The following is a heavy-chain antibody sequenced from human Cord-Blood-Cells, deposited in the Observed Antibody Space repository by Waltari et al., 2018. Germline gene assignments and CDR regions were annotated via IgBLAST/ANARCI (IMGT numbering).Heavy chain of an antibody. J-gene: IGHJ3*02. V-gene: IGHV1-69-2*01. CDR2: VDPEDGET. D-gene: IGHD3-16*01. CDR1: GYNFPDYY. CDR3: ATDLDGGSSSAFDI. Sequence: EVQLVQSGAEVKKPGATAQISCTGSGYNFPDYYMHWVQQAPGKGLEWMGLVDPEDGETIYAEKFQGRVTITADTSTDTAYMELSSLRSEDTAVYYCATDLDGGSSSAFDIWGQGTMVTVSS.